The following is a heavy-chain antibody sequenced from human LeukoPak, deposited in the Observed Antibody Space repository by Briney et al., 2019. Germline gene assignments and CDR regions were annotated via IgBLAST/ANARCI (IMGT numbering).Heavy chain of an antibody. V-gene: IGHV3-7*01. CDR2: INQGGTEK. Sequence: GGSLRLSCAASGFTFTTYWMSWVRQLPGKGLEWVANINQGGTEKYYVDSVKGRFTISRDNAKNSLDLQMNSLRVEDTGIYYCVKVAKYYYGSETYYFFEHWGQGTPVTASS. J-gene: IGHJ4*02. CDR1: GFTFTTYW. D-gene: IGHD3-10*01. CDR3: VKVAKYYYGSETYYFFEH.